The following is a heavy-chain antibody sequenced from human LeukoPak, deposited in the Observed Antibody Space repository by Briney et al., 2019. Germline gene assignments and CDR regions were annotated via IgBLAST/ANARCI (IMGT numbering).Heavy chain of an antibody. CDR1: GYTFTSYW. V-gene: IGHV5-51*03. CDR3: ARPKYGDYYYMDV. D-gene: IGHD2-8*01. CDR2: IYPGDSDT. J-gene: IGHJ6*03. Sequence: PGESLKISCKGSGYTFTSYWIGWVRQMPGKGLEWTGSIYPGDSDTRYSPSFQGQVTISADKSINTAYVQWSSLKASDTAMYYCARPKYGDYYYMDVWGKGTTVTVSS.